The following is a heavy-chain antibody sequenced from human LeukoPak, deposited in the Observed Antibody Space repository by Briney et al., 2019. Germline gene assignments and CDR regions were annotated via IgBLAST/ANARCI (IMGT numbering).Heavy chain of an antibody. Sequence: SQTLSLTCAISGDSVSRDSIAWNWIRQSPSRGLEWLGRTYYKSAWYNDYAVHMKGRITISPDTSKNQFSLQLNSVTPDDTAVYYCARGTGWPHFDYWGQGILVTVSS. J-gene: IGHJ4*02. V-gene: IGHV6-1*01. CDR2: TYYKSAWYN. D-gene: IGHD6-19*01. CDR1: GDSVSRDSIA. CDR3: ARGTGWPHFDY.